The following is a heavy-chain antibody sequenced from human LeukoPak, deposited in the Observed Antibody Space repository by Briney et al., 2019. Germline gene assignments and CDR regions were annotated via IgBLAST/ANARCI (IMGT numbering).Heavy chain of an antibody. CDR2: IKEEGTGK. CDR3: AREIPQQLVAMDV. D-gene: IGHD6-13*01. J-gene: IGHJ6*02. Sequence: GGSLRLSFACSGFIYSTYRMSWVGQARGKGLEWLANIKEEGTGKNHGDSVKGRFTISRDNAKKSLYLQMNGLRAEDTAVYYCAREIPQQLVAMDVWGQGTTVTVSS. V-gene: IGHV3-7*03. CDR1: GFIYSTYR.